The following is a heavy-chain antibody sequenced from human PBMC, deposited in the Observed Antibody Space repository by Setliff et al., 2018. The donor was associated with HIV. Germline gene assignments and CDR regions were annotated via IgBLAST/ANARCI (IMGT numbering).Heavy chain of an antibody. CDR3: AGGAYSYGWDYYNYGMDV. CDR1: GFSFTSSA. CDR2: IVVGSGNT. V-gene: IGHV1-58*02. D-gene: IGHD5-18*01. Sequence: ASVKVSCKASGFSFTSSAMQWVRQARGQRLEWIGWIVVGSGNTDYAQKFQERVTISRDTSTSTAYMELSSLRSEDTAVYYCAGGAYSYGWDYYNYGMDVWGQGTTVTVSS. J-gene: IGHJ6*02.